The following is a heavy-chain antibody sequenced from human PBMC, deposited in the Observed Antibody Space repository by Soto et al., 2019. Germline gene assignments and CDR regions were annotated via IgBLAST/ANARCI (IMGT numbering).Heavy chain of an antibody. D-gene: IGHD3-10*01. CDR3: ARDLGVRGVIKYNWFDP. CDR2: ISSSSSTI. CDR1: GVTFSSYS. V-gene: IGHV3-48*02. Sequence: LXLSCAGSGVTFSSYSMNWVLQAPGKGLEWVSYISSSSSTIYYADSVKGRFTISRDNAKNSLYLQMNSLRDEDTAVYYCARDLGVRGVIKYNWFDPWGQGTPVTVSS. J-gene: IGHJ5*02.